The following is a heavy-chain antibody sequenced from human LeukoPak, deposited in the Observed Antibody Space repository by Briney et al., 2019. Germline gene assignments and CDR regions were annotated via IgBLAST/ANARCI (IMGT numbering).Heavy chain of an antibody. J-gene: IGHJ4*02. D-gene: IGHD2-21*02. CDR2: INPDTGDK. Sequence: ASVKVSCKASGYTFTNYHINWVRQASGQGLEWMTWINPDTGDKGYARKFQDRVTITTDTSISTAYMELSSLGSEDTAGYFCARTTSMTASGYDYWGQGTLVTVSS. CDR1: GYTFTNYH. CDR3: ARTTSMTASGYDY. V-gene: IGHV1-8*03.